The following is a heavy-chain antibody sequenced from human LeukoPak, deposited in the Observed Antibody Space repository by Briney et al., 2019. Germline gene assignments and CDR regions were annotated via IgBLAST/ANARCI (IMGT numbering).Heavy chain of an antibody. CDR1: GGSISSSSYY. CDR3: ARHLWAGYSGSYYNWFDP. J-gene: IGHJ5*02. V-gene: IGHV4-39*01. D-gene: IGHD1-26*01. Sequence: SETLSLTCTVSGGSISSSSYYWGWIRQPPGKGLEWIGSIYYSGSTYSNSPLKSRVTISLDTSKNQFSLKLSSVTAADTAVYYCARHLWAGYSGSYYNWFDPWGQRILVTVSS. CDR2: IYYSGST.